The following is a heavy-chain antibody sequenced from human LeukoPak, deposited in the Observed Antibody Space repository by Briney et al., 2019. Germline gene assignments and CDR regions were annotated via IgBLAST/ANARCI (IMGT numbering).Heavy chain of an antibody. J-gene: IGHJ4*02. D-gene: IGHD3-3*01. CDR1: GFTFDDYA. CDR3: AKGNPKPYPPRYYDFWSGPNPDY. V-gene: IGHV3-9*01. CDR2: ISWNSGSI. Sequence: PGRSLRLSCAASGFTFDDYAMHWVRQAPGKGLEWVSGISWNSGSIGYADSVKGRFTISRDNAKNSLYLQMNSLRAEDTALYYCAKGNPKPYPPRYYDFWSGPNPDYWGQGTLVTVSS.